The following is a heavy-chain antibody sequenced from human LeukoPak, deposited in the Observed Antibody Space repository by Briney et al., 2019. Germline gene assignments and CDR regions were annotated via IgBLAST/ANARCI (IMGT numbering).Heavy chain of an antibody. CDR3: AKGSAAGDY. Sequence: PGGSLRLSCAASGFTFSNAWMNWVRQAPGKGLEWVGRVKSKSDGGTTNYAAPVKGRFTISRDDSENTLYLQMNSLRAEDTAVYYCAKGSAAGDYWGQGTLVTVSS. CDR2: VKSKSDGGTT. J-gene: IGHJ4*02. CDR1: GFTFSNAW. V-gene: IGHV3-15*01. D-gene: IGHD6-13*01.